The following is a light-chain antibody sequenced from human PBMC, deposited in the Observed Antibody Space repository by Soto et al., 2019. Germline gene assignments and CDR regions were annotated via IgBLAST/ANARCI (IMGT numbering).Light chain of an antibody. V-gene: IGLV4-69*01. J-gene: IGLJ2*01. Sequence: QLVLTQSPSASASLGASVKLTCTLSSGHSNYAIAWHQQQPEKVPRYLMKLNRDGSHSKGDRIPNRFSGSSSGAERYLTISSLQSEDEADYYCQTWGTGIVIFGGGPKVTVL. CDR3: QTWGTGIVI. CDR1: SGHSNYA. CDR2: LNRDGSH.